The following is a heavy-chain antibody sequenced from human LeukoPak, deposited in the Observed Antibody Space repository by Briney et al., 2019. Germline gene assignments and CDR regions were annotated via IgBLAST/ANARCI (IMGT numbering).Heavy chain of an antibody. V-gene: IGHV4-39*01. CDR1: GGSISSSSAY. D-gene: IGHD5-18*01. J-gene: IGHJ4*02. CDR2: IYYSKNT. CDR3: VSPRGFSYGYFDY. Sequence: SETLSLTCTVSGGSISSSSAYWGWIRQPPGKGLEWIVSIYYSKNTYYNPSLKSRVTISADTSKNQFSLTLGSVSATDTAVYYCVSPRGFSYGYFDYWGQGTLVTVSS.